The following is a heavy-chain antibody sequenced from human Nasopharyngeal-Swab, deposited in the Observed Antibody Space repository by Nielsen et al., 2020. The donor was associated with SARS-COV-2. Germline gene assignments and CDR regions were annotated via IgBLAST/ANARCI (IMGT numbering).Heavy chain of an antibody. CDR2: TQLNNAKT. D-gene: IGHD2-2*03. Sequence: ASVKVSCKASGYTFTSYDINWVRQAPGHGLEWLGRTQLNNAKTVYAQKFQGRVTMTWNTSITTDYMRLSGLRSDDTAVYYCARMMAGYDGYLQNWGQGTLVTVSS. J-gene: IGHJ1*01. CDR3: ARMMAGYDGYLQN. V-gene: IGHV1-8*01. CDR1: GYTFTSYD.